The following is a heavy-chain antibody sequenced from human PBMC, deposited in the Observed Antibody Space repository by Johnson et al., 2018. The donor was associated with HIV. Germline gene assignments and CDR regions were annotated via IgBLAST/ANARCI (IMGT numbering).Heavy chain of an antibody. D-gene: IGHD6-6*01. CDR2: IWYDGSNK. CDR3: AKDTRSSSGLGAFDI. Sequence: QVQLVESGGGLVQPGGSLRLSCAASGFTFSSYGMHWVRQAPGKGLEWVAVIWYDGSNKYYADSVKGRFTISRDNSKNTLYLQMNSLRAEDTAVYYCAKDTRSSSGLGAFDIWGQGTMVTVSS. J-gene: IGHJ3*02. CDR1: GFTFSSYG. V-gene: IGHV3-33*06.